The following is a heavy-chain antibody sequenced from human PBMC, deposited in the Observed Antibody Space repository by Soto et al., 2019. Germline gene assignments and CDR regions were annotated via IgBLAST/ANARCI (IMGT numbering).Heavy chain of an antibody. CDR2: IDTGGGGT. V-gene: IGHV3-23*01. D-gene: IGHD6-6*01. Sequence: GGSLRLSCAASGFTLSSCVMTWVRQAPGKGLEWVSGIDTGGGGTYYADSAKGRFTISRDNSKNTLYLQMNSLRAENTAVYYCAKGPEQLVHGVFDYWGQGTLVTVPQ. CDR1: GFTLSSCV. CDR3: AKGPEQLVHGVFDY. J-gene: IGHJ4*02.